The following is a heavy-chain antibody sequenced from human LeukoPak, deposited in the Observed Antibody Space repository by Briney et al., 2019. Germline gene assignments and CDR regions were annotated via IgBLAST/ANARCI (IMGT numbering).Heavy chain of an antibody. Sequence: ASVKVSCTASGYTFTSYDINWVRQATGQGLEWMGWMNPNSGNTGYAQKFQGRVTMTRNTSISTAYMELSSLRSEDTAVYYCAREDPGPVLRYFDPRGSWFDPWGQGTLVTVSS. CDR2: MNPNSGNT. J-gene: IGHJ5*02. D-gene: IGHD3-9*01. V-gene: IGHV1-8*01. CDR3: AREDPGPVLRYFDPRGSWFDP. CDR1: GYTFTSYD.